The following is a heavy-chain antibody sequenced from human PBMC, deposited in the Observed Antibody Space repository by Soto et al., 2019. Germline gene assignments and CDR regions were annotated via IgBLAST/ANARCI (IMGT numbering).Heavy chain of an antibody. J-gene: IGHJ4*02. CDR1: GFTFSSYS. Sequence: GGSLRLSCAASGFTFSSYSMNWVRQAPGQGLERVSYFSSSSSTIYYADSVKGRFTISRDNAKNSLYPQMNSLRDVDTAVYYCARDTRDGYLGYWGQGTLVTVSS. CDR3: ARDTRDGYLGY. CDR2: FSSSSSTI. D-gene: IGHD5-12*01. V-gene: IGHV3-48*02.